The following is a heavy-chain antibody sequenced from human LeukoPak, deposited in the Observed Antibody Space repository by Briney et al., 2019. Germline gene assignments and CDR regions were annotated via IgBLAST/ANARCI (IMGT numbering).Heavy chain of an antibody. CDR3: ARDSRGPITIFGVVSFSFDY. Sequence: ASVKVSCKASGYTFTGYYMHWVRQAPGQGLEWMGWINPDSGGTNYAQKFQGRVAMTRDTSISTAYMELSRLRSDDTAVYYCARDSRGPITIFGVVSFSFDYWGQGTLVTVSS. CDR1: GYTFTGYY. D-gene: IGHD3-3*01. CDR2: INPDSGGT. V-gene: IGHV1-2*02. J-gene: IGHJ4*02.